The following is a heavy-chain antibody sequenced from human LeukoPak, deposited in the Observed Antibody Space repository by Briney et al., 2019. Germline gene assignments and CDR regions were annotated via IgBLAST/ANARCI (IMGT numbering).Heavy chain of an antibody. V-gene: IGHV1-18*04. CDR3: ARDSDGVSSGSANWFDP. Sequence: ASVKVSCKASGYTFTSYGISWVRQAPGQGLEWMGWISAYNGNTNYAQKLQGRVTMTTGTSTSTAYMELRSLRSDDTAVYYCARDSDGVSSGSANWFDPWGQGTLVTVSS. CDR2: ISAYNGNT. CDR1: GYTFTSYG. J-gene: IGHJ5*02. D-gene: IGHD2-8*01.